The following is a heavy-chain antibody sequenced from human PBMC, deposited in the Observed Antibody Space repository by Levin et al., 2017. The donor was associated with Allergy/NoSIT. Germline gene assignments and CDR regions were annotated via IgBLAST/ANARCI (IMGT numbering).Heavy chain of an antibody. Sequence: GGSLRLSCAGSGFIFSDYHMSWIRQAPGKGLEWVSDISSSSSYTKYADSVKGRFTISRDNAKNSLNLQMNSLRAEDTAVYYCARPSAGIHWLKGMDVWGQGTTVTVSS. CDR3: ARPSAGIHWLKGMDV. J-gene: IGHJ6*02. CDR2: ISSSSSYT. CDR1: GFIFSDYH. D-gene: IGHD1-1*01. V-gene: IGHV3-11*03.